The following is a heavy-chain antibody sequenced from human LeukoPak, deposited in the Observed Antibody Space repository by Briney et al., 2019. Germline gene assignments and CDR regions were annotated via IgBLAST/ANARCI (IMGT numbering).Heavy chain of an antibody. CDR3: ARHRRGYDSSGYYFPNFDY. Sequence: SETLSLTCTVSSGSISSYSWSWIRQPPGKGLEWIGYIYYTGGTTYNPSLKSRVTISVDTSKNQFSLKLYSVTAADTAVHYCARHRRGYDSSGYYFPNFDYWGQGTLVTVSS. CDR2: IYYTGGT. D-gene: IGHD3-22*01. J-gene: IGHJ4*02. V-gene: IGHV4-59*08. CDR1: SGSISSYS.